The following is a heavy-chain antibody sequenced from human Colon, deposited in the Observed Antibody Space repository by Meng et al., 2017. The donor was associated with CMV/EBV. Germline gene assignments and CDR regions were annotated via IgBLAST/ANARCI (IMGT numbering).Heavy chain of an antibody. J-gene: IGHJ2*01. CDR2: LNPQRGDA. D-gene: IGHD3-3*02. CDR1: GYSFPDYY. CDR3: VRDSGRPGHFWYFDV. V-gene: IGHV1-2*02. Sequence: SGYSFPDYYIHLLRQAPGQGPEYLGVLNPQRGDAAYVQRFQGRLTVTRGTSMPISYMELRDLTSDDTAVYYCVRDSGRPGHFWYFDVWGRGTLVTVSS.